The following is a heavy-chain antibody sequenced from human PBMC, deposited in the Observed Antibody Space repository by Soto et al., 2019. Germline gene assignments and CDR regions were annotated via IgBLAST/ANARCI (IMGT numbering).Heavy chain of an antibody. J-gene: IGHJ5*02. V-gene: IGHV4-59*01. CDR1: GGSITYYH. CDR3: ARGMHAGFTHYFDP. D-gene: IGHD1-26*01. CDR2: TAYTGNT. Sequence: SEPLSLPCVVSGGSITYYHCSWIRQFPETGLEWIAYTAYTGNTNYDRSLKRRVTLAMDTPKTQSSLKLTFMTAPDTPGHYRARGMHAGFTHYFDPWGEGILVTVPS.